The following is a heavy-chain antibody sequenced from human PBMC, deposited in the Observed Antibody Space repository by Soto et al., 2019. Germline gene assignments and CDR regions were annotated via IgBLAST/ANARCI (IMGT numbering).Heavy chain of an antibody. D-gene: IGHD1-1*01. CDR3: ARGTTTSAFSAMDV. Sequence: GGSLRLSCAAPGFTFSYHALNWVRQAPGKGLEWVAVISYDGDNKYIAESVKGRFTISRDNSKNTVSLQMNSLRTEDTAMYFCARGTTTSAFSAMDVWGQGTTVTVSS. J-gene: IGHJ6*02. CDR2: ISYDGDNK. CDR1: GFTFSYHA. V-gene: IGHV3-30-3*01.